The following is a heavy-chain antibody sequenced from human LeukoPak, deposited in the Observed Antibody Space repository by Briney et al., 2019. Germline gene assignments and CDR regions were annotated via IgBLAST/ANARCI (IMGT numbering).Heavy chain of an antibody. CDR1: GGSVSGYY. Sequence: SETLSLNCTDSGGSVSGYYWSWIRQPPAKGLEWLGYTYSSGSTTYNPSLKSRVTISLDTSKNQFSLKLTSVTAADTAVYHCARGANHGDSGLDVFDIWGQGTMVTVSS. CDR2: TYSSGST. J-gene: IGHJ3*02. V-gene: IGHV4-59*02. D-gene: IGHD4-17*01. CDR3: ARGANHGDSGLDVFDI.